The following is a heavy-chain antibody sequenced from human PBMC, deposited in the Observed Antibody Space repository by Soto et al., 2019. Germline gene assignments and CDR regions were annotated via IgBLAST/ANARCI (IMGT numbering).Heavy chain of an antibody. CDR3: ARGLSLLAD. V-gene: IGHV4-59*01. Sequence: SETLSLTCTVSGGSISGYYWSWIRQSPGKGLEWIGCVYYSGSTNYNPSLKSRVTISLDTSKNQFSLSLSSVTAADTAVYYCARGLSLLADWGQGTLVTVSS. J-gene: IGHJ4*02. D-gene: IGHD1-26*01. CDR2: VYYSGST. CDR1: GGSISGYY.